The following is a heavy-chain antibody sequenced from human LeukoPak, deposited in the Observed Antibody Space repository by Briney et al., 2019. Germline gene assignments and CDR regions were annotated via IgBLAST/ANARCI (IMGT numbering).Heavy chain of an antibody. CDR2: ITPYNGNT. D-gene: IGHD4-23*01. Sequence: ASVKVSCKASGYTFIGYSISWVRQAPGHGLEWMGWITPYNGNTNYVQNFQGRVTMTTDTSTSTAYMELRSPRSDDTAVYYCAREYGGNPGLFGYWGQGTLVTVSS. J-gene: IGHJ4*02. CDR1: GYTFIGYS. CDR3: AREYGGNPGLFGY. V-gene: IGHV1-18*01.